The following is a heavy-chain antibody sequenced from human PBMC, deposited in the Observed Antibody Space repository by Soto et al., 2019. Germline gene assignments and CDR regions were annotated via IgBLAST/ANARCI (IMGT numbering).Heavy chain of an antibody. D-gene: IGHD6-13*01. V-gene: IGHV1-46*01. Sequence: QVQLVQSGAEVKKPGASVKVSCKASGYTFTSYYMHWVRQAPGQGLEWMGIINPSGGSTSYAQKFQCRVTMTRDTSTSTVYMELGSLRSEDTAVYYCARLAAAANFDYWGQGTLVTVSS. CDR1: GYTFTSYY. CDR3: ARLAAAANFDY. CDR2: INPSGGST. J-gene: IGHJ4*02.